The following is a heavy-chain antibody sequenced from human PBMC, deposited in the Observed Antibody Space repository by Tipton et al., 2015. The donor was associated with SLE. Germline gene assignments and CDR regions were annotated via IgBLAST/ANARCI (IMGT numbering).Heavy chain of an antibody. D-gene: IGHD3-22*01. CDR1: GGSISSYY. Sequence: TLSLTCTVSGGSISSYYWSWIRQPAGKGLEWIGRIYTSGSTNYNPSLKSRVTMSVDTSKNQFSLKLSSVTAADTAVYYCARQLLVLGYYYDSSGLDAFDIWGQGTMVTVSS. J-gene: IGHJ3*02. CDR3: ARQLLVLGYYYDSSGLDAFDI. CDR2: IYTSGST. V-gene: IGHV4-4*07.